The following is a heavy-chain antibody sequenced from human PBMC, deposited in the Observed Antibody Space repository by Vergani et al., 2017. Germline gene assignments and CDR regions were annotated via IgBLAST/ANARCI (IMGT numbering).Heavy chain of an antibody. CDR1: GGSISSGGYS. J-gene: IGHJ6*03. D-gene: IGHD3-10*01. V-gene: IGHV4-61*02. CDR3: ARATLGFGELLSIYYYMDV. CDR2: IYTSGST. Sequence: QLQLQESGSGLVKPSQTLSLTCAVSGGSISSGGYSWSWIRQPAGKGLEWIGRIYTSGSTNYNPSLKSRVTISVATSKNQFSLKLSSVTAADTAVYYCARATLGFGELLSIYYYMDVWGKGTTVTVSS.